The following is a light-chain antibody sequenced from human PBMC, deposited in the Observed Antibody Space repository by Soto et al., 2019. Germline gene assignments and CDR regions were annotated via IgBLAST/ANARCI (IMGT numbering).Light chain of an antibody. Sequence: QSALTQPPSVSGSPGQSVTISCTGTSSDVGSYNRVSWYQQPPGTAPKLMIYDVSSRPSGVPDRFSGSKSGNTASLTISGLQTEDEADYYCSLHTRSTTGVFGEGTKLTVL. CDR3: SLHTRSTTGV. CDR1: SSDVGSYNR. CDR2: DVS. V-gene: IGLV2-18*01. J-gene: IGLJ3*02.